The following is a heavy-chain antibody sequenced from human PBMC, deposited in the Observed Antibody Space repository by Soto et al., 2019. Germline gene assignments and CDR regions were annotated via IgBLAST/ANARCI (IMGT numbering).Heavy chain of an antibody. Sequence: QVLLVESGGGVVQPGRSLRLSCAASGFTFTDYAMHWVRQAPGQGLEWVSVISYDKSDKYYADSVKGRFTISRDNSKNTLYLQMNSLRTEDTAVYYCVKGGWRTPSDYWGQGTLVTVSS. CDR1: GFTFTDYA. CDR3: VKGGWRTPSDY. V-gene: IGHV3-30-3*02. D-gene: IGHD6-19*01. CDR2: ISYDKSDK. J-gene: IGHJ4*02.